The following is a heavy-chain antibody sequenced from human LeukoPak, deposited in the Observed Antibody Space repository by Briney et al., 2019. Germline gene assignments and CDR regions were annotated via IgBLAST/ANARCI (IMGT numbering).Heavy chain of an antibody. CDR1: GFTFSSYA. Sequence: PGGSLRLSCAASGFTFSSYAMHWVRQAPGKGLEWVAVISYDGSNKYYADSVKGRFTISRDNSKNTLYLQMNSLRAEDTAVYYCAREGMAIDYWGQGTLVTASS. J-gene: IGHJ4*02. CDR3: AREGMAIDY. V-gene: IGHV3-30*01. CDR2: ISYDGSNK. D-gene: IGHD5-24*01.